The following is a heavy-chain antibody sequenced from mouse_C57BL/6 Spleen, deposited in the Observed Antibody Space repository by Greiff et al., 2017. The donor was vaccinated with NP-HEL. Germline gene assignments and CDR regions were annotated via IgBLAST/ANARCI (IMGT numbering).Heavy chain of an antibody. Sequence: EVKLMESGGGLVKPGGSLKLSCAASGFTFSSYAMSWVRQTPEKRLEWVATISDGGSYTYYPDNVKGRFTISRDNAKNNLYLQMSHLKSEDTAMYYCARDPDDSFRGFAYWGQGTLVTVSA. D-gene: IGHD2-4*01. CDR2: ISDGGSYT. CDR3: ARDPDDSFRGFAY. J-gene: IGHJ3*01. V-gene: IGHV5-4*01. CDR1: GFTFSSYA.